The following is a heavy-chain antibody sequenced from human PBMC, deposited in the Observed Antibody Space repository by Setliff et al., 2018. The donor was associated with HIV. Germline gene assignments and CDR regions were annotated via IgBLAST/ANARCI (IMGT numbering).Heavy chain of an antibody. Sequence: SETLSLTCSVSGGSISSSGYYWSWIRQHPGKGLEWLGYIHYSGTTYYSPSLESRLTISSDTSKNLFALKLTTVTAADAAVYYCTRDTGYILSGYRPHWYFDLWGRGTLVTVSS. CDR2: IHYSGTT. D-gene: IGHD3-9*01. CDR3: TRDTGYILSGYRPHWYFDL. CDR1: GGSISSSGYY. V-gene: IGHV4-30-4*01. J-gene: IGHJ2*01.